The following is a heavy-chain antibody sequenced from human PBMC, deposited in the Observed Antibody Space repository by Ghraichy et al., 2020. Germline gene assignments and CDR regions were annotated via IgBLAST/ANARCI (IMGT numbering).Heavy chain of an antibody. V-gene: IGHV3-7*01. J-gene: IGHJ4*02. CDR3: ARDGMGGYLDC. D-gene: IGHD1-26*01. CDR1: GFSFGAYW. Sequence: GGSLRLSCVASGFSFGAYWLSWVRQAPGKGLEWVANIHVSGSGKYYVDSVRGRFTISRDNAKNSLYLQMNSLRDEDTAVYYCARDGMGGYLDCWGQGTPVTVSS. CDR2: IHVSGSGK.